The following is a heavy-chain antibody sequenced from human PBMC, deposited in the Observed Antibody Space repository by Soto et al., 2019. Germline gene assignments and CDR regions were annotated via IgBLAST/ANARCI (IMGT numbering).Heavy chain of an antibody. CDR2: INHSGST. D-gene: IGHD5-12*01. V-gene: IGHV4-34*01. J-gene: IGHJ4*02. CDR1: GGSFSGYY. CDR3: ARGLRWLQSGQWDY. Sequence: QVQLQQWGAGLLKPSETLSLTCAVYGGSFSGYYWSWIRQPPGKGLEWIGEINHSGSTNYNPSLNSRVTISVDTSKNQFSLKLSSVTAADTAVYYCARGLRWLQSGQWDYWGQGTLVTVSS.